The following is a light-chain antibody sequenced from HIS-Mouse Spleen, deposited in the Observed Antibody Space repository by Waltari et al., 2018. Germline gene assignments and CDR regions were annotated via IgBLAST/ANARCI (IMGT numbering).Light chain of an antibody. Sequence: YELTQPPSVSVSPGQTARITCAGAALPKKYAYWYQQKSGQAPVLVIYEDSKRPSGIPERFSGSSSGTMATLTISGAQVEDEADYYCYSTDSSGNHRVFGGGTKLTVL. CDR1: ALPKKY. J-gene: IGLJ2*01. V-gene: IGLV3-10*01. CDR2: EDS. CDR3: YSTDSSGNHRV.